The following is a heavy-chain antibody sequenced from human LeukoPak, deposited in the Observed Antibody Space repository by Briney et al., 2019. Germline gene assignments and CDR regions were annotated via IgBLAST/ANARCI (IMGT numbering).Heavy chain of an antibody. CDR2: IIPILGIA. CDR1: GGTSSSYA. Sequence: SVKVSCKASGGTSSSYAISWVRQAPGQGLEWMGRIIPILGIANYAQKFQGRVTITADKSTSTAYMELSSLRSEDTAVYYCAREAIAAAVGDYWGQGTLVTVSS. V-gene: IGHV1-69*04. D-gene: IGHD6-13*01. CDR3: AREAIAAAVGDY. J-gene: IGHJ4*02.